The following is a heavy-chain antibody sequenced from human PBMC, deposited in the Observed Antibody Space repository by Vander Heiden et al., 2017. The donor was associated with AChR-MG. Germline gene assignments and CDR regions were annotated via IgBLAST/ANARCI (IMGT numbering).Heavy chain of an antibody. J-gene: IGHJ3*02. CDR2: IHPVDSDT. V-gene: IGHV5-51*01. Sequence: EVQLEQSGAEVKKAGESLKISCKGSGYRFPSYWIGWVRQMPGQGLEWMGIIHPVDSDTRYSPSFQGQVTISADRSLSTASLQWNSLKASDTAMYYCVRHGFHAPLSDHDAFDIWGPGTMVTVSS. CDR1: GYRFPSYW. D-gene: IGHD2-2*01. CDR3: VRHGFHAPLSDHDAFDI.